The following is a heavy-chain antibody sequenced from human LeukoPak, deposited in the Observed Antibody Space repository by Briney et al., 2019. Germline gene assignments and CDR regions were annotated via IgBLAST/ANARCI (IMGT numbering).Heavy chain of an antibody. CDR3: ARRGIAAAGRWFDP. J-gene: IGHJ5*02. D-gene: IGHD6-13*01. V-gene: IGHV4-39*01. CDR2: SYYSGST. Sequence: PSETLSLTCTVSGGSISSSSYYWAWIRQPPGKGLEWICSSYYSGSTYYNPSLKSRVTISVDTSKNQFSLKLSSVTAADTAVYYCARRGIAAAGRWFDPWGQGTLVTVSS. CDR1: GGSISSSSYY.